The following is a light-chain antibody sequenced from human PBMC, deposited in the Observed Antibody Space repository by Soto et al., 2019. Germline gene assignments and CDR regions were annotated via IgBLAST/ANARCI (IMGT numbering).Light chain of an antibody. V-gene: IGKV3-20*01. CDR1: QSVSSNY. CDR2: GAS. J-gene: IGKJ1*01. CDR3: QQYGSSRWT. Sequence: EIVLTQSPAALSLSPGERATLSCRASQSVSSNYVAWYQQTRGQATRLLIYGASSRATGLPERFSGSGSGTDFTLTISRLEAEDFAVYYCQQYGSSRWTFGQGTMVDI.